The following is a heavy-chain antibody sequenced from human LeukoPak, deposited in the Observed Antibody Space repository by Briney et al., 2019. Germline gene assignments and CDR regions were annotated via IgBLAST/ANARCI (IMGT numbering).Heavy chain of an antibody. V-gene: IGHV4-59*12. CDR2: ISYSGST. CDR3: ARERYYDILTGYRYNWFDP. Sequence: PSETLSLTCSVSGGSISSYYWNWIRQPPGKGLEWIGSISYSGSTNYNPSLESRVTISVDTSKNQISLKLSSVTAADTAVYYCARERYYDILTGYRYNWFDPWGQGTLVTVSS. J-gene: IGHJ5*02. CDR1: GGSISSYY. D-gene: IGHD3-9*01.